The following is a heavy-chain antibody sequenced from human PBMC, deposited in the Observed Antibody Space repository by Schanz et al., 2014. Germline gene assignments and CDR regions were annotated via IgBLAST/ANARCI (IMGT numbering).Heavy chain of an antibody. D-gene: IGHD2-2*01. CDR1: GGTFSSYT. CDR3: ARGIPYCSSTSCSGLDAYDV. J-gene: IGHJ3*01. Sequence: QVQLVQSGAEVMKPGSSVKVSCKASGGTFSSYTINWVRQAPGQGLEWMGWISAYNGHTTYAQKFQGRVTMTTDTSTTTVYMELRNVRYDDTAMYYCARGIPYCSSTSCSGLDAYDVWGQGTLVTVSS. V-gene: IGHV1-18*01. CDR2: ISAYNGHT.